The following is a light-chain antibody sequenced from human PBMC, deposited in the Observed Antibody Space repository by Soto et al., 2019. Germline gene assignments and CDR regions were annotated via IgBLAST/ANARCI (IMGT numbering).Light chain of an antibody. Sequence: EVVVTQSPATLSVSPGERATLSCRASQSVSSNFSWYQQKPGQAPRLLIYGASTRATGIPARFSGSVSGTEFTLTISSLQSEDFAVYYCQQYNIWPRAFGQGTKVEIK. J-gene: IGKJ1*01. CDR1: QSVSSN. CDR2: GAS. V-gene: IGKV3-15*01. CDR3: QQYNIWPRA.